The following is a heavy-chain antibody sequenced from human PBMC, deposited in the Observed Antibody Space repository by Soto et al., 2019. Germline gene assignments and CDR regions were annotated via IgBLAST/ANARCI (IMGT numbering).Heavy chain of an antibody. D-gene: IGHD3-22*01. Sequence: ASVKVSCKASGYTFTSYDINWVRQATGQGLEWMGWMNPNSGNTGYAQKFQGRVTMTRNTSISTAYMELSSLRSEDTAVYYCARTASVSSGYAYYFDYWGQGTLVTVSS. CDR3: ARTASVSSGYAYYFDY. CDR2: MNPNSGNT. V-gene: IGHV1-8*01. J-gene: IGHJ4*02. CDR1: GYTFTSYD.